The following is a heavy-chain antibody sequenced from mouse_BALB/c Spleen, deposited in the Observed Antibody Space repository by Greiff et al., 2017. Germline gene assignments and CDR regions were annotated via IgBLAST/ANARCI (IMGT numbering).Heavy chain of an antibody. J-gene: IGHJ2*01. V-gene: IGHV5-9-4*01. CDR1: GFTFSSYA. CDR2: ISSGGSYT. Sequence: EVKLVESGGGLVKPGGSLKLSCAASGFTFSSYAMSWVRQSPEKRLEWVAEISSGGSYTYYPDTVTGRFTISRDNAKNTLYLEMSSLRSEDTAMYYCARAGTVVDPWFAYWGQGTTLTVSS. D-gene: IGHD1-1*01. CDR3: ARAGTVVDPWFAY.